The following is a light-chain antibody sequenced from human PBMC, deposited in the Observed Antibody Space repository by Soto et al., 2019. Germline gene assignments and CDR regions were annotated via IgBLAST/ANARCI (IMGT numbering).Light chain of an antibody. V-gene: IGLV4-69*01. CDR3: QTWGTGVWV. Sequence: QSVLTQSPSASASLGASVRLTCTLSSGHSSYAIAWHQQQPEKGPRYLMKLNSDGSHYKGDGIPDRFSGSSSGAERYLTISSLQSDDEADYYCQTWGTGVWVFGGGTKLTVL. J-gene: IGLJ3*02. CDR1: SGHSSYA. CDR2: LNSDGSH.